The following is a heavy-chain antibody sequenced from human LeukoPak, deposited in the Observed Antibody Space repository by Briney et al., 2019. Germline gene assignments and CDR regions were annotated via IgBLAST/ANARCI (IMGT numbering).Heavy chain of an antibody. CDR1: GGSFSGYY. J-gene: IGHJ6*04. V-gene: IGHV4-34*01. D-gene: IGHD3-22*01. Sequence: KTSETVSLTCAVYGGSFSGYYWSWIRQPPGKGLEWIGEINHSGSTNYNPSLKSRVTISVDTSKNQFSLKLSSVTAADTAVYYCARKRNIYYYDSSGMDVWGKGTTVTVSS. CDR2: INHSGST. CDR3: ARKRNIYYYDSSGMDV.